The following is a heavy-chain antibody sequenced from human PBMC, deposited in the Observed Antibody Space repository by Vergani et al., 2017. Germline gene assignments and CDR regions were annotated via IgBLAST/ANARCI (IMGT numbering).Heavy chain of an antibody. J-gene: IGHJ6*03. CDR3: ARCQPYYDFWSGYSPYYYYMDV. D-gene: IGHD3-3*01. CDR2: INHSGST. CDR1: GGSISSYY. V-gene: IGHV4-34*10. Sequence: QVQLQESGPGLVKPSETLSLTCTVSGGSISSYYWSWIRQPPGKGLEWIGEINHSGSTNYNPSLKSRVTISVDTSKNQFSLKLSAVTAADTAVYYCARCQPYYDFWSGYSPYYYYMDVWGEGTTVTVSS.